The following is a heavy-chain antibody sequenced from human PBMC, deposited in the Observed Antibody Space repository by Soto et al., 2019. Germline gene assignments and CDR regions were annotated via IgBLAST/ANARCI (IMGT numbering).Heavy chain of an antibody. D-gene: IGHD3-10*01. CDR2: IIPIFGTA. Sequence: QVQLVQSGAEVKKPGSSVKVSCKASGGTFSSYAISWVRQAPGPGLEWMGGIIPIFGTANYAQKFQGRVRITADESTSTDYMELSSLRSEDTAVYYCARAQSWPLPGGWFDPWGQGTLVTVSA. CDR3: ARAQSWPLPGGWFDP. J-gene: IGHJ5*02. CDR1: GGTFSSYA. V-gene: IGHV1-69*12.